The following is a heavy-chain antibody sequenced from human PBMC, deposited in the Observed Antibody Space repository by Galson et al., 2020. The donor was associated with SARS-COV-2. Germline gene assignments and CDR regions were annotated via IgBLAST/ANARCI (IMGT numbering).Heavy chain of an antibody. J-gene: IGHJ6*02. V-gene: IGHV1-2*02. CDR1: GYTFTDYY. CDR3: AGLRYYDVLTGYIVDV. Sequence: ASVKVSCKASGYTFTDYYIHWVRQAPGQGPEWMGWINPKSGGTNYAQKFEGRVTMTRDTSITTAYMELSRLRADDTAVYYCAGLRYYDVLTGYIVDVWGQGTMVTVSS. D-gene: IGHD3-9*01. CDR2: INPKSGGT.